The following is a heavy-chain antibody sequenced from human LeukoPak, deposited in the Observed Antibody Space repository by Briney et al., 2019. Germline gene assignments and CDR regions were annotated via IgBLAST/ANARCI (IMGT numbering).Heavy chain of an antibody. D-gene: IGHD3-22*01. Sequence: GGSLRLSCTVSGFTVSSNSMSWVRQAPGKGLVWVSRINSDGINTSYADSVKGRFTISRDNAKNTLNLQMNSLRAEDTAVYYCARDLGQYYDTSDNWFDPWGQGTLVTVSS. CDR1: GFTVSSNS. J-gene: IGHJ5*02. CDR3: ARDLGQYYDTSDNWFDP. CDR2: INSDGINT. V-gene: IGHV3-74*01.